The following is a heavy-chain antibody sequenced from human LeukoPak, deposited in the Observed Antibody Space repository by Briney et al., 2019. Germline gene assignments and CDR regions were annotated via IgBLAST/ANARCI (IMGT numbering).Heavy chain of an antibody. J-gene: IGHJ4*02. CDR3: ARAPNAPYYCRGGSCYSGYFDY. D-gene: IGHD2-15*01. CDR1: GFTFSSYG. V-gene: IGHV3-30*03. Sequence: GGSLRLSCAASGFTFSSYGMHWVRQAPGKGLEWVAVISYDGSNKYYADSVKGRFTISRDNSKNTLYLQMNSLKTEDTAVYYCARAPNAPYYCRGGSCYSGYFDYWGQGTLVTVSS. CDR2: ISYDGSNK.